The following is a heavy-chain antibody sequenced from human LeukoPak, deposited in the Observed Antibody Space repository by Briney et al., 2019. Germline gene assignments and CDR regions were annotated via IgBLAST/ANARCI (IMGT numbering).Heavy chain of an antibody. Sequence: GGSLRLSCAASGFTFSRSWMTWVRQAPGKGLEWVASINEDGSEIHYVDSVKGRFTISRDNAKDSLYLQMNSLTAEDTAMYYCVRAYHPGGWFDPWGQGTLVTVFS. CDR2: INEDGSEI. D-gene: IGHD2-21*01. CDR1: GFTFSRSW. J-gene: IGHJ5*02. V-gene: IGHV3-7*04. CDR3: VRAYHPGGWFDP.